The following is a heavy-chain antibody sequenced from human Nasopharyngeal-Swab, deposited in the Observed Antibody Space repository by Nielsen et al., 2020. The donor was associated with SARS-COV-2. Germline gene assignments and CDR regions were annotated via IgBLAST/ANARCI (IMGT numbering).Heavy chain of an antibody. J-gene: IGHJ6*02. D-gene: IGHD3-10*01. V-gene: IGHV1-2*06. CDR2: INPNSGGT. Sequence: WVRQAPGQGLEGMGRINPNSGGTNYAQKFQGRVTITRDTSASTAYMELCSLRSEDTAVYYCARDGDYYGSGSYYPRYYGMDVWGQGTTVTVSS. CDR3: ARDGDYYGSGSYYPRYYGMDV.